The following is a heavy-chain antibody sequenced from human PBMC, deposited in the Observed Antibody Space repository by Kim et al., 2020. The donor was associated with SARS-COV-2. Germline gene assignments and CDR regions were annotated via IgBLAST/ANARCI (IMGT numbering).Heavy chain of an antibody. J-gene: IGHJ4*02. CDR2: VYPSDSSS. CDR1: GYNFPTYW. V-gene: IGHV5-51*01. D-gene: IGHD1-26*01. Sequence: GESLKISCKGSGYNFPTYWITWVRQMPGKGLEWMGIVYPSDSSSRYSPSFQGQVTFSADKSISSAYLQWSSLKASDTAIYYCARRTGRASLDYWGQGTLVTVSS. CDR3: ARRTGRASLDY.